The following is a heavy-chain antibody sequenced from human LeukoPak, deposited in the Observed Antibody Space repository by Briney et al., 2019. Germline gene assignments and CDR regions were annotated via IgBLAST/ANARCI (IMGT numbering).Heavy chain of an antibody. J-gene: IGHJ6*03. V-gene: IGHV4-4*07. Sequence: PSETLSLTCTVSGGSISRYYWSWIRQPAGKGLEWIGRVYTSGSTTYNPSLKSRVTMSIDTSKNQFSLKVSSVTAADTAVYYCARAYSRFYYYYMDVWGKGTTVTVSS. D-gene: IGHD6-13*01. CDR1: GGSISRYY. CDR2: VYTSGST. CDR3: ARAYSRFYYYYMDV.